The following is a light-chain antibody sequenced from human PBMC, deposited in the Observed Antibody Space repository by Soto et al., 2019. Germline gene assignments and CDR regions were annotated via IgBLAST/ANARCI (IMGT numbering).Light chain of an antibody. CDR1: QSVSSW. Sequence: DIQMTQSPSTLSASVGDRVTITCRASQSVSSWLAWYQQKPGKAPKLLIYKASSLESGVPSRFSGSGSGKEFTLTISSLPPDDFATYYCQHFNSYWTFGQGTTVEIK. J-gene: IGKJ1*01. CDR3: QHFNSYWT. V-gene: IGKV1-5*03. CDR2: KAS.